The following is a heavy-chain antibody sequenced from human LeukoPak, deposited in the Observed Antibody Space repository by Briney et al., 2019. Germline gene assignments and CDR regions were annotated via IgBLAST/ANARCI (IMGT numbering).Heavy chain of an antibody. J-gene: IGHJ4*02. CDR1: GFTFSDYW. Sequence: GGSLRLSCAASGFTFSDYWMSWVRQAPGKGLEWVANIKQDGSEEYYVDSVKGRFTISRDNAQNSVYLQMNSLRAEDTALYYCTKASGATPTGVDYWGQGTLVTVSS. CDR3: TKASGATPTGVDY. CDR2: IKQDGSEE. D-gene: IGHD1-26*01. V-gene: IGHV3-7*03.